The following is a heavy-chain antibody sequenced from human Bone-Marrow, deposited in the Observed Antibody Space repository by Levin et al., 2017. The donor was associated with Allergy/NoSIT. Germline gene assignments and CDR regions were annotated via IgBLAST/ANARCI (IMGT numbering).Heavy chain of an antibody. D-gene: IGHD3-3*01. CDR2: IYWDDDK. J-gene: IGHJ4*02. Sequence: SGPTLVKPKQTLTLTCTVSGVSLNTSGVGVGWIRQPPAKALEWLALIYWDDDKRYSPSLKNRLTLTKDTSRNQVVLTMTDMDPVDTATYYCAHIKGFWSSFYFFDSWGQGSLVSVSS. V-gene: IGHV2-5*02. CDR3: AHIKGFWSSFYFFDS. CDR1: GVSLNTSGVG.